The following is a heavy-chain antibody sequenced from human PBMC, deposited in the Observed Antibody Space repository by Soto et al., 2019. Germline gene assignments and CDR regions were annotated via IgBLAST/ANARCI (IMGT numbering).Heavy chain of an antibody. CDR3: ARDQTDSGGYSEY. CDR2: IWNDGSNE. J-gene: IGHJ4*02. CDR1: GFTFSTYG. D-gene: IGHD3-22*01. Sequence: QVQLVESGGGVVQPGGSLRLSCEASGFTFSTYGMHWIRQAPGKGLEWLAIIWNDGSNEYYADSVKGRFTISRDNSKNTLYLQLNNPRAEDTAVYFCARDQTDSGGYSEYWGQGTLVTVSS. V-gene: IGHV3-33*01.